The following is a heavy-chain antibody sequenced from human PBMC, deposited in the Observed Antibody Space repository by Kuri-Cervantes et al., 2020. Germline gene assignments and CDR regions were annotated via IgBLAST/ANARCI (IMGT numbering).Heavy chain of an antibody. Sequence: SETLSLTCAVSGGSISSSNWWSWVRQPPGKGLEWIGEIYHSGSTSYNPSLKSRVTISVDTSKNQFSLKLSSVTAADTAVYYCATPASGYYSGGYYYGMDVWGQGTTVTVSS. CDR3: ATPASGYYSGGYYYGMDV. D-gene: IGHD3-22*01. J-gene: IGHJ6*02. CDR2: IYHSGST. CDR1: GGSISSSNW. V-gene: IGHV4-4*02.